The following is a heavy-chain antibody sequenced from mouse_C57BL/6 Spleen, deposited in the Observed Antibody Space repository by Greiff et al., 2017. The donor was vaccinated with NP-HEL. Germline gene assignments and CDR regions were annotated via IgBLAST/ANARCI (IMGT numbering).Heavy chain of an antibody. D-gene: IGHD2-4*01. CDR2: IWRGGST. J-gene: IGHJ3*01. CDR1: GFSLTSYG. CDR3: AKGGDYAWFAY. V-gene: IGHV2-5*01. Sequence: QVQLQQSGPGLVQPSQSLSITCTVSGFSLTSYGVHWVRQSPGKGLEWLGVIWRGGSTDSHPAFMSRLSITKDNAKIQVFFKMNSLQADDTAIYYWAKGGDYAWFAYWGQGTLVTVSA.